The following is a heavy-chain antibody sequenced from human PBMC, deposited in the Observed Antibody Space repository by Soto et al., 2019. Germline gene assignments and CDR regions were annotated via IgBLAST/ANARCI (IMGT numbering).Heavy chain of an antibody. D-gene: IGHD3-10*01. Sequence: HPGGSLRLSCAASGFTFSSYWMSWVRQAPGKGLEWVANIKQDGSEKYYVDSVKGRFTISRDNAKNSLYLQMNSLRAEDTAVYYCARVYRGPMVRGVIINPYYFDYWGQGTLVTVSS. J-gene: IGHJ4*02. CDR3: ARVYRGPMVRGVIINPYYFDY. V-gene: IGHV3-7*01. CDR2: IKQDGSEK. CDR1: GFTFSSYW.